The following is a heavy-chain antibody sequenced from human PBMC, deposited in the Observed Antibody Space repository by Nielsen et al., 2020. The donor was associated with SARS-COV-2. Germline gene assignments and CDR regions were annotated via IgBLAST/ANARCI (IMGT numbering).Heavy chain of an antibody. CDR2: ITPMLDTT. J-gene: IGHJ6*03. D-gene: IGHD1-1*01. V-gene: IGHV1-69*01. CDR3: ARAGWSAGTTYYYYYYYMDV. Sequence: WVRQAPGQGLEWMGGITPMLDTTNYAQKFQGRVTITADESTSTAYMELSSLRSKDTAVYYCARAGWSAGTTYYYYYYYMDVWGKGTTVTVSS.